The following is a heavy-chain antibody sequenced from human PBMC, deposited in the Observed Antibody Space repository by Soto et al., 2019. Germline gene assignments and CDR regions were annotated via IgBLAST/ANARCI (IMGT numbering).Heavy chain of an antibody. CDR1: GGSFSDYY. J-gene: IGHJ4*02. Sequence: SETLSLTAAVYGGSFSDYYWSWIRQPPGKGLEWIGEINHGGITNYVPSLKSRVTISVDTSKNQFSLKLRSVTAADTAVYYCARGPSWNASSASFDYWGQGTLVTVSS. V-gene: IGHV4-34*01. CDR3: ARGPSWNASSASFDY. D-gene: IGHD1-1*01. CDR2: INHGGIT.